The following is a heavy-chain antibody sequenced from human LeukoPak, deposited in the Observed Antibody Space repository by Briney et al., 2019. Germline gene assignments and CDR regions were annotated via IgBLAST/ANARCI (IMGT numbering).Heavy chain of an antibody. CDR1: GGSFSGYY. D-gene: IGHD3-22*01. CDR2: INHSGST. V-gene: IGHV4-34*01. CDR3: ASNYYDSSGLDY. J-gene: IGHJ4*02. Sequence: SETLSLTCAVYGGSFSGYYWSWIRQPPGKGLEWIGEINHSGSTNYNPSLKSRVTVSVDTSKNQFSLKLSSVTAADTAVYYCASNYYDSSGLDYWGQGTLVTVS.